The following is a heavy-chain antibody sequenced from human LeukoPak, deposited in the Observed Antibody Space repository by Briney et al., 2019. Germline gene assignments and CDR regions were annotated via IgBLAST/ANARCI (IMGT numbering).Heavy chain of an antibody. CDR2: INPNSGGT. V-gene: IGHV1-2*02. CDR3: ARSPDILTGENFDY. CDR1: GYTFTDYY. D-gene: IGHD3-9*01. J-gene: IGHJ4*02. Sequence: ASVKVSCKSSGYTFTDYYMHWVRQAPGQGLEWMGWINPNSGGTNYAQKFYARVTMTRDTSISTAYMELSRLRSDDTAVFYCARSPDILTGENFDYWGQGTLVPVSS.